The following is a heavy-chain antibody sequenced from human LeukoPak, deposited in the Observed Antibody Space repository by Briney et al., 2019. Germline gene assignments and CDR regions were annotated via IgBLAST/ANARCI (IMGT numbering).Heavy chain of an antibody. Sequence: PSETLSLTCTVSDGSISSSTYYWGWIRQPPGKGLEWIGSLYNSASTHYNPSLKSRVTMAVDTSKNQFSLKLRSVTAADTAIYYCARNKTITAAGTFDYWGQGTLVTVSS. CDR1: DGSISSSTYY. D-gene: IGHD6-13*01. J-gene: IGHJ4*02. CDR3: ARNKTITAAGTFDY. CDR2: LYNSAST. V-gene: IGHV4-39*01.